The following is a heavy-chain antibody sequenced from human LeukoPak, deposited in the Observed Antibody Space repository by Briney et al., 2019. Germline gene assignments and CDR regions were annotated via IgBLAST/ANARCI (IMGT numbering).Heavy chain of an antibody. CDR1: GGTFSSYA. Sequence: ASVKVSCKASGGTFSSYAISWVRQATGQGLEWMGWMNPNSGNTGYAQKFQGRVTMTRNTSISTAYMELSSLRSEDTAVYYCARENIGAFDIWGQGTMVTVSS. V-gene: IGHV1-8*02. D-gene: IGHD2/OR15-2a*01. J-gene: IGHJ3*02. CDR2: MNPNSGNT. CDR3: ARENIGAFDI.